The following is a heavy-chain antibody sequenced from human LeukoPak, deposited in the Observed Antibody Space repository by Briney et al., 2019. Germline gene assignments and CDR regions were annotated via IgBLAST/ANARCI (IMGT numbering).Heavy chain of an antibody. V-gene: IGHV1-69*04. CDR2: IIPILGIA. CDR3: ARHDGYCSGGGCYGYFDY. Sequence: SVKVSCKASGGTFSSYAISWVRQAPGQGLEWMGRIIPILGIANYAQKFQGRVTITADKSTSTAYMELSSLRSEDTAVYYCARHDGYCSGGGCYGYFDYWGQGTLVTVSS. D-gene: IGHD2-15*01. J-gene: IGHJ4*02. CDR1: GGTFSSYA.